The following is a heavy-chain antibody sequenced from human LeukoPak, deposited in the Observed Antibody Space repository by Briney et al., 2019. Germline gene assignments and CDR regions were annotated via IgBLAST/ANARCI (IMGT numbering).Heavy chain of an antibody. CDR1: GFTVSSNY. Sequence: GGSLRLSCAASGFTVSSNYMTWVRQAPGKGLEWVSVLYSGGTTYYADSVKGRFTISRDNSKNTLYLQMNSLRAEDTAVYYCAKAGSSLYNWFDPWGQGTLVTVSS. J-gene: IGHJ5*02. CDR2: LYSGGTT. D-gene: IGHD6-6*01. V-gene: IGHV3-53*01. CDR3: AKAGSSLYNWFDP.